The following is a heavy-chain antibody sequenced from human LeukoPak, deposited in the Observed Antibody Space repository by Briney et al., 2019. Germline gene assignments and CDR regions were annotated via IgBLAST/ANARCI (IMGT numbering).Heavy chain of an antibody. CDR3: ARTDCSGGSCCIDY. V-gene: IGHV3-21*01. Sequence: GGSLRLSCAASGFTFSSYSMNWVRQAPGKGLEWVSSISSSSSYIYYADSVKGRFTISRDNAKNSLYLQMNSLGAEDTAVYYCARTDCSGGSCCIDYWGQGTLVTVSS. CDR2: ISSSSSYI. J-gene: IGHJ4*02. D-gene: IGHD2-15*01. CDR1: GFTFSSYS.